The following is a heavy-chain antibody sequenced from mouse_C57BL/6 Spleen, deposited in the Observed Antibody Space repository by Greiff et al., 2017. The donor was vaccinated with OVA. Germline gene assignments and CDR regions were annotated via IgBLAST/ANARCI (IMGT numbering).Heavy chain of an antibody. CDR3: ARIADYSNYEGYYYAMDY. J-gene: IGHJ4*01. D-gene: IGHD2-5*01. V-gene: IGHV8-8*01. CDR2: IWWDDDK. CDR1: GFSLSTFGMG. Sequence: QVQLKESGPGILQPSQTLSLTCSFSGFSLSTFGMGVGWIRQPSGKGLEWLAHIWWDDDKYYNPALKSRLTISKDTSKNQVFLKIANVDTADTATYYCARIADYSNYEGYYYAMDYWGQGTSVTVSS.